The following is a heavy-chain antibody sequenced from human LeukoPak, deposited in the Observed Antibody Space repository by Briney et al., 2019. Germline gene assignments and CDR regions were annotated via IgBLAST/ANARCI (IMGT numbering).Heavy chain of an antibody. CDR1: GFTISSYA. CDR3: ARPGVRGVTLYYFDY. J-gene: IGHJ4*02. D-gene: IGHD3-10*01. Sequence: GGSLRLSCAASGFTISSYAMHWVRQAPGKGLEWVAVISYDGSNKYYADSVKGRFTISRDNSKNTLYLQMNSLRAEDTAVYYCARPGVRGVTLYYFDYWGQGTLVTVSS. CDR2: ISYDGSNK. V-gene: IGHV3-30*04.